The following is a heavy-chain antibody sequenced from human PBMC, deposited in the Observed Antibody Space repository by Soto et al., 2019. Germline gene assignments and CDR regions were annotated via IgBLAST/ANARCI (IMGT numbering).Heavy chain of an antibody. D-gene: IGHD2-2*02. V-gene: IGHV1-69*06. CDR1: GSRFSNYV. CDR3: AREGRGKKAGYNGLVSLGY. CDR2: IIPIFNTT. Sequence: QVQLVQSGAEVKTLGSSLKVSCTVSGSRFSNYVISWVRQAPGHGLEWLGRIIPIFNTTQYAQTFQGRVTITADKATKTAFLELSSLRSDDTAVYYCAREGRGKKAGYNGLVSLGYWGQGTLVTVSS. J-gene: IGHJ4*02.